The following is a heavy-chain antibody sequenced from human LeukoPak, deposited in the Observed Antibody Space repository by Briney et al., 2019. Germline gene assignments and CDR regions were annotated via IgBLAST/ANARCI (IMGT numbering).Heavy chain of an antibody. CDR3: ATNTVTTYSFDY. Sequence: ASVKVSCKASGYTFTDYYMHWVRQAPGQGFEWMGWINPDSGGTNYAQKFQGRVTMTRDTSISTAYMELSRLRSDDTAVYYCATNTVTTYSFDYWGQGTLVTVSS. V-gene: IGHV1-2*02. CDR1: GYTFTDYY. D-gene: IGHD4-17*01. CDR2: INPDSGGT. J-gene: IGHJ4*02.